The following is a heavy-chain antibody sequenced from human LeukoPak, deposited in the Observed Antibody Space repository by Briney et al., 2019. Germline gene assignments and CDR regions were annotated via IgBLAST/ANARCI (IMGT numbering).Heavy chain of an antibody. CDR3: ARALHLDY. V-gene: IGHV4-34*01. Sequence: SETLSLTCAVYGGSFSGYYWSWIRQPPGKGLEWIGEINHSGSTNYNPSFKSRVTISVDTSKNQFSLKLSSVTAADTAVYYCARALHLDYWGQGTLVTVSS. CDR1: GGSFSGYY. CDR2: INHSGST. J-gene: IGHJ4*02. D-gene: IGHD5-24*01.